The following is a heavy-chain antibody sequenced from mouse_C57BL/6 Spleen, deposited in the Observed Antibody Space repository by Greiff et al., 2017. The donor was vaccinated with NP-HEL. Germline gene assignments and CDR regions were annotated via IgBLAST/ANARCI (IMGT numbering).Heavy chain of an antibody. CDR3: ACFWAPGNGAGLAY. D-gene: IGHD2-1*01. CDR2: IGPGSGST. J-gene: IGHJ3*01. Sequence: VQLQQSGAELVKPGASVKISCTASGYTFTDYYINWVKQRPGQGLEWIGKIGPGSGSTNYNAKFKGKATLTADTSSNTAYMQLSSLTSEDSAIYYGACFWAPGNGAGLAYWGQGTLVTVSA. V-gene: IGHV1-77*01. CDR1: GYTFTDYY.